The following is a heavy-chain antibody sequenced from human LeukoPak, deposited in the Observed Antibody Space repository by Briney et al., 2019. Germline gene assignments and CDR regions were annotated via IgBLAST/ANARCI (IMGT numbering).Heavy chain of an antibody. D-gene: IGHD3-3*01. Sequence: GASVKVSCKASGGTFSSYAISWVRQAPGQGLEWMGRIIPIFGTANYAQKFQGRVTITTDESTSTAYMELSSLRSEDTAVYYCAQDFWGGKVDYWGQGTLVTVSS. V-gene: IGHV1-69*05. J-gene: IGHJ4*02. CDR1: GGTFSSYA. CDR2: IIPIFGTA. CDR3: AQDFWGGKVDY.